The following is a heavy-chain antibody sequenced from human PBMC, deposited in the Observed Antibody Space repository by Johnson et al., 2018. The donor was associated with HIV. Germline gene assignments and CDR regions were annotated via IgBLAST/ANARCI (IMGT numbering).Heavy chain of an antibody. Sequence: VQLVESGGGLVQPGGSLRLSCAASGFTVSSYDMHWVRQATGKGLEWVSAIGTAGDTYYPGSVKGRFTISRENAKNSLYLQMNSLRAGDTAVYYCARESTLGAFDIWGQGTMVTVSS. CDR3: ARESTLGAFDI. V-gene: IGHV3-13*01. CDR1: GFTVSSYD. D-gene: IGHD2/OR15-2a*01. J-gene: IGHJ3*02. CDR2: IGTAGDT.